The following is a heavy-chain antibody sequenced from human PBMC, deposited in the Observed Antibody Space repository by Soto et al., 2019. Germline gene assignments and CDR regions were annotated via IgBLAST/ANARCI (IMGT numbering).Heavy chain of an antibody. D-gene: IGHD5-18*01. Sequence: PSETLSLTCTGSGGSISRGGDSWSWIRQPPGKGLEWIGYIYHSGSTYYNPSLKSRVTISVDRSKSQFSLKLSSVTAADTAVYYCARVWGYSYGLASDIWGQGTMVTVSS. CDR1: GGSISRGGDS. J-gene: IGHJ3*02. CDR2: IYHSGST. CDR3: ARVWGYSYGLASDI. V-gene: IGHV4-30-2*01.